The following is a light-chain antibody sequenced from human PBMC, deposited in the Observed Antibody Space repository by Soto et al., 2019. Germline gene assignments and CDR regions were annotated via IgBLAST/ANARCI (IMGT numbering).Light chain of an antibody. J-gene: IGLJ1*01. Sequence: QSALTQPASVSGSPGQSITISCTGTSSDVGGYNYVSWNQQHPGKAPKLMIYEVSIRTSGVSNRVSGSKSANTASLTISGLQADDEAAYYCRSYTSSNTYVFGTGTKLTVL. CDR1: SSDVGGYNY. CDR2: EVS. CDR3: RSYTSSNTYV. V-gene: IGLV2-14*01.